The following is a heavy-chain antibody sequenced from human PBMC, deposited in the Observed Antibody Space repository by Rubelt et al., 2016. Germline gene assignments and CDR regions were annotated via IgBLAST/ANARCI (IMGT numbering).Heavy chain of an antibody. J-gene: IGHJ4*02. CDR2: MNPNSGNT. D-gene: IGHD6-13*01. CDR1: GYTFTSYG. V-gene: IGHV1-8*02. CDR3: ARGRLRRQQLARDY. Sequence: QVQLVQSGAEVKKPGASVKVSCKASGYTFTSYGISWVRQAPGQGLEWMGWMNPNSGNTGYAKKFQGRVTRTRDTSISTADMELSSLRSEDTAVYYCARGRLRRQQLARDYWGQGTLVTVSS.